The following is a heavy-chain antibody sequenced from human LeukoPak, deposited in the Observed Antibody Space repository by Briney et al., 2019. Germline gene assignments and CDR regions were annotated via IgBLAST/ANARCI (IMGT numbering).Heavy chain of an antibody. CDR2: INHSGST. D-gene: IGHD2-15*01. CDR3: ARDSHCSGGSCYWVRDAFDI. Sequence: SETLSLTCAVYGGSFSGYYWSWIRQPPGKGLEWIGEINHSGSTNYNPSLKSRVTISVDTSKNQFSLKLSSVTAADTAVYYCARDSHCSGGSCYWVRDAFDIWGQGTMVTVSS. J-gene: IGHJ3*02. CDR1: GGSFSGYY. V-gene: IGHV4-34*01.